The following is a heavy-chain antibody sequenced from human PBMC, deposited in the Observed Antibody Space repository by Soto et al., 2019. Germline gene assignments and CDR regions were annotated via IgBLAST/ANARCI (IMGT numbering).Heavy chain of an antibody. CDR2: ISSSSSYI. J-gene: IGHJ4*02. D-gene: IGHD4-17*01. V-gene: IGHV3-21*01. CDR3: ARVSVGQRYGDDTRPPANYDY. Sequence: GGSLRLSCAASGFTFSSYSMNWVRQAPGKGLEWVSSISSSSSYIYYADSVKGRFTISRDNAKNSLYLQMNSLRAEDTAVYYCARVSVGQRYGDDTRPPANYDYWGQGTLVTVSS. CDR1: GFTFSSYS.